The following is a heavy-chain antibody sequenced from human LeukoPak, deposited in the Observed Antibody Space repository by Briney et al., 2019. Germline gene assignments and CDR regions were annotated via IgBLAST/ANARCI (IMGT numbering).Heavy chain of an antibody. CDR1: GGSFSGYY. J-gene: IGHJ5*02. CDR2: INHSGSI. D-gene: IGHD6-6*01. V-gene: IGHV4-34*01. CDR3: ARGRYSSSSMISRRSSYNWFDP. Sequence: SETLSLTCAVYGGSFSGYYWSWIRQPPGKGLEWIGEINHSGSINYNPSLKSRVTISVDTSKNQFSLKLSSVTAADTAVYYCARGRYSSSSMISRRSSYNWFDPWGQGTLVTVSS.